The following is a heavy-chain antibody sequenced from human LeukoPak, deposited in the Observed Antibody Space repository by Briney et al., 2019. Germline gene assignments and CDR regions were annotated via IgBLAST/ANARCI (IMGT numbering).Heavy chain of an antibody. V-gene: IGHV1-2*02. D-gene: IGHD2-15*01. J-gene: IGHJ4*02. CDR3: ARDRYCSGGSCYSGRFDY. CDR1: GYTFTGYY. CDR2: INPNSGGT. Sequence: GASVKVSCKASGYTFTGYYMHWVRQAPGQGLEWMGWINPNSGGTNYAQKFQGRVTMTRDTSISTAYMELSRLRSDDTAVYYCARDRYCSGGSCYSGRFDYWGQGTLVTVSS.